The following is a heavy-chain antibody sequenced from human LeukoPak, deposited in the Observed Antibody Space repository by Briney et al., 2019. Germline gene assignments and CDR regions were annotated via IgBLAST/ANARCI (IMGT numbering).Heavy chain of an antibody. Sequence: SETLSLTCTVSGGSISSGSYYWGWIRQPPGKGLEWIGSIYYSGSTYYNPSLKSRVTISVDTSKNQFSLKLSSVTAADTAVYYCARLPAGYCSSTSCYLFPPIDYWGQGTLVTVSS. CDR2: IYYSGST. CDR1: GGSISSGSYY. J-gene: IGHJ4*02. V-gene: IGHV4-39*01. CDR3: ARLPAGYCSSTSCYLFPPIDY. D-gene: IGHD2-2*01.